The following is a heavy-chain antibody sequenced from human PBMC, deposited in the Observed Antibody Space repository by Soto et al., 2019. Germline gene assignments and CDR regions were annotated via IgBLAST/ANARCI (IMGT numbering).Heavy chain of an antibody. CDR1: GYSFTSYW. V-gene: IGHV5-51*01. Sequence: GASLKISCKGSGYSFTSYWIGWVRQMPGKGLEWMGIIYPGDSDTRYSPSFQGQVTISADKSISTAYLQWSSLKASDTAMYYCARLGGDGSRPSGYFDYWGQGTLVTVSS. D-gene: IGHD1-26*01. J-gene: IGHJ4*02. CDR3: ARLGGDGSRPSGYFDY. CDR2: IYPGDSDT.